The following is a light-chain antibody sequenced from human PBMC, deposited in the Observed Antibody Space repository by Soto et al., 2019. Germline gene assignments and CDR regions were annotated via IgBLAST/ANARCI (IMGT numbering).Light chain of an antibody. Sequence: QYVLTQPASVSGSPGQSINISCTGTSSDVGGYNYVSWYQHHPGKAPKLIIYDVSNRPSGVSNPFSGSKSGNTASLTISGLQTEDEADYYCSSYTTSNTRQIVFGTGTKVTVL. CDR1: SSDVGGYNY. V-gene: IGLV2-14*03. J-gene: IGLJ1*01. CDR2: DVS. CDR3: SSYTTSNTRQIV.